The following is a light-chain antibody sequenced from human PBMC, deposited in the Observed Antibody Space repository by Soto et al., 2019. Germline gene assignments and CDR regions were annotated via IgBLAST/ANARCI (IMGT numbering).Light chain of an antibody. J-gene: IGKJ1*01. CDR1: QSVRRGSSIY. Sequence: EIVLTQSPGTLSLSPGERATLSCRASQSVRRGSSIYLAWYQQKPGQAPTLLIYGASRRATGIPDRFSGSGSGTDFTLTISRLEPEDFAVYYCQQYSTSRGRTFGQGTKV. CDR3: QQYSTSRGRT. V-gene: IGKV3-20*01. CDR2: GAS.